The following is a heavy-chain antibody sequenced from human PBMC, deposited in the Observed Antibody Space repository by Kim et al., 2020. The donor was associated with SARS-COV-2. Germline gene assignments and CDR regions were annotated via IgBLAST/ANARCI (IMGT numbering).Heavy chain of an antibody. CDR3: ARDSVAVAGTDYYYGMDV. CDR2: IKQDGSEK. V-gene: IGHV3-7*01. D-gene: IGHD6-19*01. Sequence: GGSLRLSCAASGFTFSSYWMSWVRQAPGKGLEWVANIKQDGSEKYYVDSVKGRFTISSDNAKNSLYLQMNSLRAEDTAVYYCARDSVAVAGTDYYYGMDVWGQGTTVTVSS. J-gene: IGHJ6*02. CDR1: GFTFSSYW.